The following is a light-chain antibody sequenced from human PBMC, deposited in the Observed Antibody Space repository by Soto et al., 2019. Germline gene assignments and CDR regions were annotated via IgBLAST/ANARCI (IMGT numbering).Light chain of an antibody. CDR1: QSVSSSY. J-gene: IGKJ1*01. CDR2: GAS. Sequence: ESLFTHSQSNLSFSPGARPTICCRAGQSVSSSYLAWYQQKNGQAPRLXIYGASSRATGIPDRFSGSGYGTDFNLTISRLESEDFAVYYCQQYGSSSCTFGQGTQLDIK. V-gene: IGKV3-20*01. CDR3: QQYGSSSCT.